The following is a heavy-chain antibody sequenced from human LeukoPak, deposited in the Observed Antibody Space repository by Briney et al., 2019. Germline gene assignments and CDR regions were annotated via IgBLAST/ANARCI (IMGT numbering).Heavy chain of an antibody. D-gene: IGHD3-10*02. Sequence: GGSLRLSCAASGFTFGSYGMTWVRQAPGKGLEWVSYISSSGSTIYYADSVKGRFTISRDNAKNSLYLQMNSLRAEDTAVYYCAELGITMIGGVWGKGTTVTISS. CDR1: GFTFGSYG. CDR2: ISSSGSTI. CDR3: AELGITMIGGV. V-gene: IGHV3-48*04. J-gene: IGHJ6*04.